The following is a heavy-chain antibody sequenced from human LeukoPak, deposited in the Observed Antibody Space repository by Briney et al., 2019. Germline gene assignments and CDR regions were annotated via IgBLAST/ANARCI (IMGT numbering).Heavy chain of an antibody. V-gene: IGHV1-18*01. CDR3: ARDRLGYCGYGSCLLFDN. J-gene: IGHJ4*02. D-gene: IGHD2-21*01. CDR2: ISADIGNT. CDR1: GYTFDDYG. Sequence: SVKVSGKASGYTFDDYGISWVQQAPGQGLEWMGWISADIGNTNYAQKFQGRVTMTRDRSTSTGYMELTSLTSDDTAVYYCARDRLGYCGYGSCLLFDNWGQGTLVTVSS.